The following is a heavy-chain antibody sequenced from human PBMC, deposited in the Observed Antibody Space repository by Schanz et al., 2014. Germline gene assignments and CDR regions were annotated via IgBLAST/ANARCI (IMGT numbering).Heavy chain of an antibody. Sequence: VQLVESGGGLVKPGGSLRLSCAASGFTFSSYGMNWVRQAPGKGLEWVALVWSDGNTKYYVDSVKGRFTISRDNSMNTLHLQMDGLRVEDTAVYYCVRDKKGFVAVAGRAPFDYWGQGTLVTVSS. D-gene: IGHD6-19*01. J-gene: IGHJ4*02. V-gene: IGHV3-33*08. CDR1: GFTFSSYG. CDR2: VWSDGNTK. CDR3: VRDKKGFVAVAGRAPFDY.